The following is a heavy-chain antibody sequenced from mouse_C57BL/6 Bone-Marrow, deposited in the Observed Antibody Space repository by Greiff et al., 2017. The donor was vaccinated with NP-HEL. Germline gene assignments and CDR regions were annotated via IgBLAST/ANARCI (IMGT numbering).Heavy chain of an antibody. V-gene: IGHV2-2*01. CDR2: IWSGGST. Sequence: VQLKESGPGLVQPSQSLSITCTVSGFSLTSYGVHWVRQSPGKGLEWLGVIWSGGSTDYNADFISRLSISKDNSKSQVFFKMNSLQADDTAIYYCARKWIYYYGSSYWYFDVWGTGTTVTVSS. J-gene: IGHJ1*03. D-gene: IGHD1-1*01. CDR3: ARKWIYYYGSSYWYFDV. CDR1: GFSLTSYG.